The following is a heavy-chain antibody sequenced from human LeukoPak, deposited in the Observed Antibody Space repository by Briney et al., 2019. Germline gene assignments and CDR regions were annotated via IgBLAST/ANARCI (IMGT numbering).Heavy chain of an antibody. Sequence: TGGSLRLSCAASGFTFSRYWMHWVRHAPGKGLVWVSRINSDGSSTIYADSVKGRFTISRDNAKNTLYLQMNSLRAEDTAVYYCARESYDFWSGYFRRHGNWFDPWGQGTLVTVSS. V-gene: IGHV3-74*01. J-gene: IGHJ5*02. CDR3: ARESYDFWSGYFRRHGNWFDP. D-gene: IGHD3-3*01. CDR2: INSDGSST. CDR1: GFTFSRYW.